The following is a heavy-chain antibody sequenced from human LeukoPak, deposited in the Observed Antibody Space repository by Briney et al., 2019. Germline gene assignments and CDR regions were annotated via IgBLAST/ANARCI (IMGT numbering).Heavy chain of an antibody. CDR3: AREYGSGSYFDY. J-gene: IGHJ4*02. D-gene: IGHD3-10*01. V-gene: IGHV1-69*13. Sequence: ASVKVSCKASGYTFTGYYMHWVRQAPGQGLEWMGGIIPIFGTANYAQKFQGRVTITADESTSTAYMELSSLRSEDTAVYYCAREYGSGSYFDYWGQGTLVTVSS. CDR2: IIPIFGTA. CDR1: GYTFTGYY.